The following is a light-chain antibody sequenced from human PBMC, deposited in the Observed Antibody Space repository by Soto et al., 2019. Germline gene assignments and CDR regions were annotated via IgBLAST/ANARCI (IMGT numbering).Light chain of an antibody. Sequence: QSALTQPASVSGSPGQSITISCTGTSSDVGGYNYVSWYQQHPGKAPKLMIYDVSNRPSGVSNRFSGSNSANTASLTISGLQAEDEADNYCSSYTGSSTYVVFGGGTKLTVL. CDR1: SSDVGGYNY. J-gene: IGLJ2*01. CDR3: SSYTGSSTYVV. V-gene: IGLV2-14*01. CDR2: DVS.